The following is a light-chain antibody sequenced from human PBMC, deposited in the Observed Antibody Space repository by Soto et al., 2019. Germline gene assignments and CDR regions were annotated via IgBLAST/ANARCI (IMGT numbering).Light chain of an antibody. Sequence: AIRMTQSPSSLSASTGDRVTITCRASQGISSYLAWYQQKPGKAPKLLIYDASALPRGVPSRFSGSGSGTKFTLTIASLQPDDFATYYCQQYNTYSRTFGQGTKVDIK. V-gene: IGKV1-8*01. CDR3: QQYNTYSRT. CDR2: DAS. J-gene: IGKJ1*01. CDR1: QGISSY.